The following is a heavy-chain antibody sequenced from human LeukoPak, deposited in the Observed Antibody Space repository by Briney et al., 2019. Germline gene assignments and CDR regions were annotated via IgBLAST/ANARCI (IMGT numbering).Heavy chain of an antibody. J-gene: IGHJ6*02. CDR1: GFTFSSYA. D-gene: IGHD7-27*01. CDR3: ARDPSYLGGMDV. CDR2: ISGSGGST. Sequence: GGSLRLSCAASGFTFSSYAMSWVRQAPGKGLEWVSAISGSGGSTYYADSVKGRFTISRDNSKNTLYLQMNSLRAGDTAVYYCARDPSYLGGMDVWGQGTTVTVSS. V-gene: IGHV3-23*01.